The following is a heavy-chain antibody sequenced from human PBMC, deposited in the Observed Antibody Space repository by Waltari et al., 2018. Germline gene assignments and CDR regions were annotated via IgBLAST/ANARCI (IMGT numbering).Heavy chain of an antibody. Sequence: GVGWIRQPPGKALEWLALIYWNDDKRYSPSLKSRLTITKDTSKNQVVLTMTNMDPVDTATYYCAHSLLIRYYDFWSGLFYGMDVWGQGTTVTVSS. CDR2: IYWNDDK. CDR3: AHSLLIRYYDFWSGLFYGMDV. V-gene: IGHV2-5*01. D-gene: IGHD3-3*01. CDR1: G. J-gene: IGHJ6*02.